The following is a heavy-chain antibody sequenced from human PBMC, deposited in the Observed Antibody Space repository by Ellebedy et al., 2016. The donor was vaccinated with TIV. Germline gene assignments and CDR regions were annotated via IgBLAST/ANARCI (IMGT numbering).Heavy chain of an antibody. CDR3: ARALGYAGSASHYFDH. Sequence: SETLSLXXSVSGDSISGYYWNWIRQSPGKGLEWIGYIDYNGSPNYSPSLRSRVTISQDTSTNQVSLKLTSVTAADTAVYYCARALGYAGSASHYFDHWGQGTLATV. CDR1: GDSISGYY. D-gene: IGHD5-18*01. CDR2: IDYNGSP. V-gene: IGHV4-59*01. J-gene: IGHJ4*02.